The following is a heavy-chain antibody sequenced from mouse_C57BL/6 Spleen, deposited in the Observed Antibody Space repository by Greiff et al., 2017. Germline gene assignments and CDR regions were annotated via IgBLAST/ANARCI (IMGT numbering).Heavy chain of an antibody. CDR1: GFTFSSYT. J-gene: IGHJ2*01. D-gene: IGHD2-1*01. CDR3: ARHSRNSYFDY. V-gene: IGHV5-9*01. CDR2: ISGGGGNT. Sequence: EVQRVESGGGLVKPGGSLKLSCAASGFTFSSYTMSWVRQTPEKRLEWVATISGGGGNTYYPDSVKGRFTISRDNAKNTLYLHTSSLRSDDTALYYCARHSRNSYFDYWGPGTTLTVSS.